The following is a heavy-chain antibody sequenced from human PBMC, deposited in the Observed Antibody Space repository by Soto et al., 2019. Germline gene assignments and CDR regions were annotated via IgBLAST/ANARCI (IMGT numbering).Heavy chain of an antibody. CDR2: ISAYNGNT. Sequence: ASVKVSCKASGYTFTSYGISWVRQAPGQGLEWMGWISAYNGNTNYAQKLQGRVTMTTDTSTSTAYMELRSLRSDDTAVYYCARLMMHYYDSSGYYHFDYWGQGTLVTVSS. J-gene: IGHJ4*02. CDR3: ARLMMHYYDSSGYYHFDY. D-gene: IGHD3-22*01. CDR1: GYTFTSYG. V-gene: IGHV1-18*01.